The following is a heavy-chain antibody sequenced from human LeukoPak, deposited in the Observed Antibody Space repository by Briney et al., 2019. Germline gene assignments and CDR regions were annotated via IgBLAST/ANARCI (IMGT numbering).Heavy chain of an antibody. V-gene: IGHV3-30*04. CDR2: ISYDGSDK. D-gene: IGHD2-2*01. J-gene: IGHJ6*02. CDR1: GFTFSGYP. Sequence: PGGSLRLSCAASGFTFSGYPIHWVRQAPGKGLEWVAVISYDGSDKYYADSVKGRFTISRDNSKNTLYLQMNSLRAEDTAVYYCAKGIRYCSSTSCYYVHYYYGMDVWGQGTTVTVSS. CDR3: AKGIRYCSSTSCYYVHYYYGMDV.